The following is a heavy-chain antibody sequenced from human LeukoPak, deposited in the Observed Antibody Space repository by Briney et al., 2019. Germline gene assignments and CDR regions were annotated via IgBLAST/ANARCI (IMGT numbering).Heavy chain of an antibody. CDR3: AREMATSSFDY. J-gene: IGHJ4*02. Sequence: GASVTVSCKASGYTFTSFHMHWVRQAPGQGLEWMGIINPSGGSTSYAQKFQGRVTMTRDTSTRVYMELSSLRSEDTAVYYCAREMATSSFDYWGQGTLVTVSS. V-gene: IGHV1-46*01. CDR2: INPSGGST. D-gene: IGHD5-24*01. CDR1: GYTFTSFH.